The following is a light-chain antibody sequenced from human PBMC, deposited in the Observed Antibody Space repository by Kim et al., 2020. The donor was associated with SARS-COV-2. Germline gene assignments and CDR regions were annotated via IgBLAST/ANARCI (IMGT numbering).Light chain of an antibody. J-gene: IGLJ3*02. CDR1: SVHSNNA. Sequence: SVNHTCTPTSVHSNNASAWHHHRPGEGPRFLMRVNSAGSPIKGDGIPDRFSASSSGTERYLPISSLRSEDEADYYCHTWAAGVRVFGGGTKLTVL. CDR2: VNSAGSP. CDR3: HTWAAGVRV. V-gene: IGLV4-69*01.